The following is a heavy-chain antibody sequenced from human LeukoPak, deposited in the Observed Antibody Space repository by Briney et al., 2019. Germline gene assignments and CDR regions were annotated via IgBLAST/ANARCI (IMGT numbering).Heavy chain of an antibody. Sequence: SVKVSCKASGGTFSSYAISWVRQAPGQGLEWMGGIIPIFGTANYAQKFQGRVTITADESTSTAYMELSRLRSEDTALYYCARSPSSYYDSSGYFDYWGQGTLVTVSS. CDR1: GGTFSSYA. CDR2: IIPIFGTA. D-gene: IGHD3-22*01. V-gene: IGHV1-69*13. J-gene: IGHJ4*02. CDR3: ARSPSSYYDSSGYFDY.